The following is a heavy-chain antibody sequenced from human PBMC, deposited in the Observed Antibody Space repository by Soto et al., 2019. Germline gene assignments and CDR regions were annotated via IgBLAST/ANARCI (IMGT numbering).Heavy chain of an antibody. D-gene: IGHD3-10*01. CDR2: ISPHKGDT. CDR1: GYTFSSIG. J-gene: IGHJ4*02. Sequence: ASVKVSCKTSGYTFSSIGISWVRQAPGQGLEWMGWISPHKGDTYYAQRLQGRVTMTTDTSTSTAYMELRSLRSDDTAVYFCARDLDGSGSYFTNYWGQGTLVTVS. V-gene: IGHV1-18*01. CDR3: ARDLDGSGSYFTNY.